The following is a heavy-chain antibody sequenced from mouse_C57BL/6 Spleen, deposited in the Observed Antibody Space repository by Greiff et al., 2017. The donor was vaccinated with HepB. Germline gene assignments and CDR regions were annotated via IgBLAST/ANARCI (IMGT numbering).Heavy chain of an antibody. V-gene: IGHV3-6*01. J-gene: IGHJ3*01. CDR2: ISYDGSN. Sequence: EVQRVESGPGLVKPSQSLSLTCSVTGYSITSGYYWNWIRQFPGNKLEWMGYISYDGSNNYNPSLKNRISITRDTSKNQFFLKLNSVTTEDTATYYCARDEDYGSTTWFAYWGQGTLVTVSA. D-gene: IGHD1-1*01. CDR1: GYSITSGYY. CDR3: ARDEDYGSTTWFAY.